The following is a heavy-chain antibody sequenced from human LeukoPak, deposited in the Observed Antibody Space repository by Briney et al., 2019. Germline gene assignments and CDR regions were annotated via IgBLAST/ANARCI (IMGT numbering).Heavy chain of an antibody. Sequence: GSLRLSCAASGFTFSGYDMHWVRQAPGKGLAWVSSISGSSSFIYYADSVKGRFTLSRDNAKNSLYLQMSSLRAEDTAVYYCATGEGGFDYWGQGTLVTVSS. CDR1: GFTFSGYD. CDR2: ISGSSSFI. J-gene: IGHJ4*02. V-gene: IGHV3-21*01. D-gene: IGHD1-26*01. CDR3: ATGEGGFDY.